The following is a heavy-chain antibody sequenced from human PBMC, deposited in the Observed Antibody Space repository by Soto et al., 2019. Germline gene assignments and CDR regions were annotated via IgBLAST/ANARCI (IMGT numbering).Heavy chain of an antibody. CDR1: GGAFNNYA. Sequence: QVQLLQSGAEVKKPGSSVKVSCKVSGGAFNNYALNWVLHGPGQGLEWLGGINPLHNTSNYSLKFLGRVTVTADISSTTVYMELNSLTSDDTATYYCASWSNWNPLYYDGLDVWGQGTTVTVSS. D-gene: IGHD1-20*01. CDR2: INPLHNTS. J-gene: IGHJ6*02. CDR3: ASWSNWNPLYYDGLDV. V-gene: IGHV1-69*06.